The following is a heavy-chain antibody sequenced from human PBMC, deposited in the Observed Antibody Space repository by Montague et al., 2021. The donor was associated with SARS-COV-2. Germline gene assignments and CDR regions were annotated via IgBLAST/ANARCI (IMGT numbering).Heavy chain of an antibody. D-gene: IGHD2-15*01. CDR1: GGSISSFY. J-gene: IGHJ4*02. V-gene: IGHV4-59*08. Sequence: SETLSLTCTVSGGSISSFYWSWFWQRPGTGLERIGYISDSWSTNYNSYPTSRVTMTVDTSKNQFSLKVNSVTAADTAVYFCARHYSATLPAVYWGQGTLVTVSS. CDR2: ISDSWST. CDR3: ARHYSATLPAVY.